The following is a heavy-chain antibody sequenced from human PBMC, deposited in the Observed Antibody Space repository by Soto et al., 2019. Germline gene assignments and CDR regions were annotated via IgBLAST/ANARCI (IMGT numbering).Heavy chain of an antibody. CDR1: GYTFTSYY. CDR2: INPSGGST. CDR3: ARDRGKAMADAAIFDY. Sequence: GASVKVSCKASGYTFTSYYMHWVRQAPGQGLEWMGIINPSGGSTSYAQKFQGRVTMTRDTSTSTVYMELSSLRSEDTAVYYCARDRGKAMADAAIFDYWGQGTLVTVSS. J-gene: IGHJ4*02. D-gene: IGHD5-18*01. V-gene: IGHV1-46*01.